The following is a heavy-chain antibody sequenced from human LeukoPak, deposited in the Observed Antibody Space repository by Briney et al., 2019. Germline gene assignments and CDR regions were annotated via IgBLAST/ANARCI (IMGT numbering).Heavy chain of an antibody. CDR1: GITFSNYW. CDR3: TRDRYCGSSSCYAGDIDY. Sequence: GGSLRLSCAASGITFSNYWMKWVRQAPGKGLEWVSSISSGSSYIYYADSVKGRFTISRDNAKNSLYLQMNTLRAADTAVYYCTRDRYCGSSSCYAGDIDYWGQGTLVTVSS. CDR2: ISSGSSYI. D-gene: IGHD2-2*01. J-gene: IGHJ4*02. V-gene: IGHV3-21*01.